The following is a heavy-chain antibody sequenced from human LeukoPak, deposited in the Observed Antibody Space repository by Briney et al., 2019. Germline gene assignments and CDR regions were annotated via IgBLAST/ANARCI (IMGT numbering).Heavy chain of an antibody. CDR2: IYYSGST. Sequence: SETLSLTCTVSGGSISSGDYYWSWIHQPPGKGLEWIGYIYYSGSTYYNPSLKSRVTISVDTSKNQFSLKLSSVTAADTAVYYCARETRISICLFDYWGQGTLVTVSS. CDR1: GGSISSGDYY. CDR3: ARETRISICLFDY. V-gene: IGHV4-30-4*01. D-gene: IGHD2-15*01. J-gene: IGHJ4*02.